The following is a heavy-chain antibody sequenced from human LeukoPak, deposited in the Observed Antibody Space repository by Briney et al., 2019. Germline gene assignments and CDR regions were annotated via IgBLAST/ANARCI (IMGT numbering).Heavy chain of an antibody. J-gene: IGHJ4*02. CDR2: INPNSGGT. V-gene: IGHV1-2*02. CDR3: ARDVRKMATITYPDY. Sequence: GASVKVSCKASGYTFTGYYMHWVRQAPGQGLEWMGWINPNSGGTNYAQKFQGRVTMTRDTSISTAYMELSRLRSDDTAVYYCARDVRKMATITYPDYWGQGTLVTVSS. D-gene: IGHD5-24*01. CDR1: GYTFTGYY.